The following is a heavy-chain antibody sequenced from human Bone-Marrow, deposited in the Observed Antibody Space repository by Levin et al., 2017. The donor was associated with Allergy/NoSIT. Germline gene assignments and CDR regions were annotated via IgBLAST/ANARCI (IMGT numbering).Heavy chain of an antibody. V-gene: IGHV3-15*01. J-gene: IGHJ6*04. Sequence: KSGGSLRLSCVASEFTFSNAWMNWVRQAPGKGLEWVGRIKSKTDGGATDYAAPVKGRFTISRDDSKDTLYLLMNSLKTEDTAVYYCTTLIMIRAHVDVWGKGTTVTVSS. CDR1: EFTFSNAW. CDR2: IKSKTDGGAT. D-gene: IGHD3-16*01. CDR3: TTLIMIRAHVDV.